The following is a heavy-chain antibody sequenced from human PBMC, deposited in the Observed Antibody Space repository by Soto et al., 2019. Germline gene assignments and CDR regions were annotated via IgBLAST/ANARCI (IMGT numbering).Heavy chain of an antibody. V-gene: IGHV1-69*01. J-gene: IGHJ6*02. CDR1: GGTFSSYA. D-gene: IGHD3-3*01. Sequence: QVQPVQSGAEVKKPGSSVKVSCKASGGTFSSYAISWVRQAPGQGLEWMGGIIPIFGTANYAQKFQGRVTITADESTSTAYMELSSLRSEDTAVYYCARALHSPDLEWGSYGMDVWGQGTTVTVSS. CDR3: ARALHSPDLEWGSYGMDV. CDR2: IIPIFGTA.